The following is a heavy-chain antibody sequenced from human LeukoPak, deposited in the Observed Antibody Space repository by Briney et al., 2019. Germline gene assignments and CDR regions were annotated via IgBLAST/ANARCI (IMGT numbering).Heavy chain of an antibody. CDR1: GFTFSTYC. CDR3: ARDPYYYHPGSFAAFDI. CDR2: IKPDGDEK. J-gene: IGHJ3*02. D-gene: IGHD3-10*01. Sequence: GGSLRLSCAASGFTFSTYCMSWLRQTPGKGLEWVANIKPDGDEKYYVDSVKGRFTISRDNAKNSLYLQMDSLTAEDTALYYCARDPYYYHPGSFAAFDIWGQGTMVTVSS. V-gene: IGHV3-7*01.